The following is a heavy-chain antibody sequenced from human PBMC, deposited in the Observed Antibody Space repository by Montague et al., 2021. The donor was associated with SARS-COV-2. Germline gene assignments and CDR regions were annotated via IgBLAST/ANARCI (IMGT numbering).Heavy chain of an antibody. J-gene: IGHJ6*02. V-gene: IGHV3-23*01. Sequence: SLRLSCAASGFIFSNYAMTWVRQAPGKGLEWVSTMSGSGVRRDYADSVKGRFTISRDSSKNTLYLQMNSLGVEDTAVYYCAKDTATTRIAVALMDVWGQGTTVIVSS. CDR1: GFIFSNYA. CDR2: MSGSGVRR. D-gene: IGHD6-19*01. CDR3: AKDTATTRIAVALMDV.